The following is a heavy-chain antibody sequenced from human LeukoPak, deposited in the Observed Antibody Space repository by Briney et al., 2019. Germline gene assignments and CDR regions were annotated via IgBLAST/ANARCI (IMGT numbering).Heavy chain of an antibody. J-gene: IGHJ5*02. V-gene: IGHV1-3*01. Sequence: ASVKVSCKASGYTFTSYAMHWVRQAPGQRLEWMGWINAGNGSTKYSQKFQGRVTITRDTSASTAYMELSSLRSEDTAVYYCARDGEIYDFWSGLNNWFDPWGQGTLVTVSS. D-gene: IGHD3-3*01. CDR1: GYTFTSYA. CDR3: ARDGEIYDFWSGLNNWFDP. CDR2: INAGNGST.